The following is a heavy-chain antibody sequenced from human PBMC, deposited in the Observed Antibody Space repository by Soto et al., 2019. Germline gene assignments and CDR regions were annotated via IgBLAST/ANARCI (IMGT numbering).Heavy chain of an antibody. J-gene: IGHJ6*02. CDR2: ISSSGDGT. CDR3: AKNGDFWSWGMDV. Sequence: GGSLRLSCAASGFTFSTYAMTWVRQAPGKGLEWVAIISSSGDGTYYVDSVKGRFTISRDDSRNTLNLQMNSLRAEDTVVYYCAKNGDFWSWGMDVWGQGTTVTVSS. D-gene: IGHD3-3*01. V-gene: IGHV3-23*01. CDR1: GFTFSTYA.